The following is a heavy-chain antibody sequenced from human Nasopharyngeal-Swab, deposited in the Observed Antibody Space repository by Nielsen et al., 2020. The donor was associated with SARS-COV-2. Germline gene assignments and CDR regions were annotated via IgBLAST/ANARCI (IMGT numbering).Heavy chain of an antibody. CDR3: AREGDILTGYYDAFDI. CDR1: GFTFSSYG. Sequence: GGSLRLSCAASGFTFSSYGMHWVRQAPGKGLEWVAVIWYDGSNKYYADSVKGRFTISRDNSKNTLYLQMNSLRDEDTAVYYCAREGDILTGYYDAFDIWGQGTMVTVSS. J-gene: IGHJ3*02. CDR2: IWYDGSNK. D-gene: IGHD3-9*01. V-gene: IGHV3-33*01.